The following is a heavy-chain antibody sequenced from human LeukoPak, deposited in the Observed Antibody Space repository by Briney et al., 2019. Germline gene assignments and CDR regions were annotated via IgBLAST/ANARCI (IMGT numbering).Heavy chain of an antibody. Sequence: PGGSLRLSCAASGFTFSSYGFHWVRQAPGKGLEWVAIIWHDGSKKFYADSVKGRFAISRDSSKNTVFLQMNSLRAEDAAVYYCARAYMTPYMDVWGQGTTVIVSS. CDR1: GFTFSSYG. J-gene: IGHJ6*03. CDR3: ARAYMTPYMDV. D-gene: IGHD1-14*01. V-gene: IGHV3-33*01. CDR2: IWHDGSKK.